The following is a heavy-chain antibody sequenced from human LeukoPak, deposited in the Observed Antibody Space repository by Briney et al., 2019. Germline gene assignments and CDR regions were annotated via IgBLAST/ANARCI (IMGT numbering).Heavy chain of an antibody. V-gene: IGHV4-30-2*02. CDR1: GVSISSGGYY. CDR3: ARGSWIQLWPGIFDY. J-gene: IGHJ4*02. Sequence: SQTLSLTCTVSGVSISSGGYYWSWIRQPPGKGLEWIGYIYHSGSTYYNPSLKSRVTISVDTSKNQFSLKLSSVTAADTAVYYCARGSWIQLWPGIFDYWGQGTLVTVSS. CDR2: IYHSGST. D-gene: IGHD5-18*01.